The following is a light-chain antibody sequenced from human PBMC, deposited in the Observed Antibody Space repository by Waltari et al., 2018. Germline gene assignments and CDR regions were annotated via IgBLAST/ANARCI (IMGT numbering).Light chain of an antibody. V-gene: IGKV1-5*03. CDR3: QQYKSYPLT. CDR1: KSISSW. Sequence: DIQMTQSPSTLSASVGDRVTITCRASKSISSWLAWYQQKPGKAPKLLIYKASSLESGVPSRFSGSGSETEFTLTISSLQPDDFATYYCQQYKSYPLTFGGGTKVEIK. J-gene: IGKJ4*01. CDR2: KAS.